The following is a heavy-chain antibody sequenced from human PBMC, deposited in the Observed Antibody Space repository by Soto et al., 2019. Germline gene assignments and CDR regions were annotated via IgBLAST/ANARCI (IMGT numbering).Heavy chain of an antibody. J-gene: IGHJ4*02. V-gene: IGHV3-23*01. D-gene: IGHD1-1*01. Sequence: PGGSLRLSCAASRFTFGSYAMSWVRQAPGRGLEWVSSISGSGDITYYADSVKGRFTVSRDNSKNTVYLQMNNLRVEDTAVYYYAKVADPGTTLRIFDYWGQGTLVTVSS. CDR3: AKVADPGTTLRIFDY. CDR1: RFTFGSYA. CDR2: ISGSGDIT.